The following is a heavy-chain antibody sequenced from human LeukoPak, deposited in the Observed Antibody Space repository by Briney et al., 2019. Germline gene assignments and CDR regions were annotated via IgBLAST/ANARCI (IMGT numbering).Heavy chain of an antibody. V-gene: IGHV4-59*01. CDR1: GGSISSYY. D-gene: IGHD2-15*01. CDR2: IYYSGST. Sequence: PSGTLSLTCTVSGGSISSYYWSWIRQPPGKGLEWIGYIYYSGSTNYNPSLKSRVTISVDTSKNQFSLKLSSVTAADTAVYYCARAGDYCSGGSCYLDYWGQGTLVTVSS. CDR3: ARAGDYCSGGSCYLDY. J-gene: IGHJ4*02.